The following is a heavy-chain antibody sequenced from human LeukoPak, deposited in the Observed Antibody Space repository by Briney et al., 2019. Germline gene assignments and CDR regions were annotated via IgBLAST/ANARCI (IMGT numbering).Heavy chain of an antibody. D-gene: IGHD3-16*01. V-gene: IGHV1-8*01. Sequence: GASVKVSCKASGYTFTSYDINWVRQATGQGLVWMGWMNPNSGNTGYAQKFQGRVTMTRNTSISTAYMELSSLRSEDTAVYYCARGRGGFYYYYYMDVWGRGTTVTVSS. CDR3: ARGRGGFYYYYYMDV. CDR2: MNPNSGNT. J-gene: IGHJ6*03. CDR1: GYTFTSYD.